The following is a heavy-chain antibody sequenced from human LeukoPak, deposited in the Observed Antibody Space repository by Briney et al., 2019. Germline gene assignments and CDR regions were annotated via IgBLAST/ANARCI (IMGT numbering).Heavy chain of an antibody. CDR3: ARDLSYSSSRGYFDY. CDR1: GFTVSSNY. D-gene: IGHD6-13*01. J-gene: IGHJ4*02. CDR2: IYSGGST. Sequence: PGGSLRLSCAASGFTVSSNYMSWVRQAPGKGLEWVSVIYSGGSTYYADSVKGRFTISRDNSKNTLYLQMNSLRAEDTAVYYCARDLSYSSSRGYFDYWGQGTLVTVSS. V-gene: IGHV3-66*02.